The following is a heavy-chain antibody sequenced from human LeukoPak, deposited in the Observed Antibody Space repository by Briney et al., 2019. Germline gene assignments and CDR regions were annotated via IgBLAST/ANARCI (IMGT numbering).Heavy chain of an antibody. CDR1: GFTFSSYW. CDR3: ARTAYGWLQANFDY. J-gene: IGHJ4*02. V-gene: IGHV3-7*01. Sequence: PGGSLRLSCAASGFTFSSYWTSWVRQAPGKGLEWVANIKQDGSEKYYVDSVKGRFTISRDNAKNSLYLQMNSLRAEDTAVYYCARTAYGWLQANFDYWGQGTLVTVSS. CDR2: IKQDGSEK. D-gene: IGHD5-24*01.